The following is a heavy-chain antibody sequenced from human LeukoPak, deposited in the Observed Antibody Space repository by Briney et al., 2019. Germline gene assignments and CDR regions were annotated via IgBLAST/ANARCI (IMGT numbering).Heavy chain of an antibody. J-gene: IGHJ4*02. V-gene: IGHV3-21*01. CDR3: ARVTSPYYFDS. CDR2: ISSGGTYL. Sequence: GGSLRLSCTASRFTFSTYGMNGVRPPPAKGLEWVSCISSGGTYLNYADSLKGRFTISRDNAKNSLYLQMNGLRAEDTAVYYCARVTSPYYFDSWGQGTLVTVSS. D-gene: IGHD2-2*01. CDR1: RFTFSTYG.